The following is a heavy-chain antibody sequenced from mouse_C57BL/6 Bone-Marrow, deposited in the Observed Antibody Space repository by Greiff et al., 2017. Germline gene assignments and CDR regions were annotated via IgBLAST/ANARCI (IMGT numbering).Heavy chain of an antibody. CDR3: ERLRYYYYGNSCFNY. CDR2: IYPGSGST. D-gene: IGHD1-1*01. V-gene: IGHV1-55*01. CDR1: GFTFISYR. Sequence: QVQLKQPGAELVKPGASVKMSCKASGFTFISYRITWVKQTPGQGLEWIGDIYPGSGSTNYNEKFKSKVTLPVDTSTSTAYMQLSSLTSENSAVSYCERLRYYYYGNSCFNYWGQGTTLTVS. J-gene: IGHJ2*01.